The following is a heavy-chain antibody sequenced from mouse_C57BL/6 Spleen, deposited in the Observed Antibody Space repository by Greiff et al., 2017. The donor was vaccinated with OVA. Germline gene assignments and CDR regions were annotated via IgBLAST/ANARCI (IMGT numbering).Heavy chain of an antibody. Sequence: EVQLQQSGPELVKPGASVKIPCKASGYTFTDYNMDWVKQSHGKSLEWIGDINPNNGGTNYNQKFKGKATLTVDKSSSTAYMELRSLTSEDTAVYYCARTTVEGGFAYWGQGTLVTVSA. CDR2: INPNNGGT. J-gene: IGHJ3*01. V-gene: IGHV1-18*01. D-gene: IGHD1-1*01. CDR3: ARTTVEGGFAY. CDR1: GYTFTDYN.